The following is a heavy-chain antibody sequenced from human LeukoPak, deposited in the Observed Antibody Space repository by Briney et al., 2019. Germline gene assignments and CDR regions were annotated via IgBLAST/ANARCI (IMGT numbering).Heavy chain of an antibody. V-gene: IGHV4-31*03. Sequence: SETLSLTCTVSGGSISSGGYYWSWIRQQPGKGLEWIGYIYYSGSTYYNPSLKSRVTISVDTSKNQFSLKLSSVTAADTAVYYRARVIAAAGPHNWFDPWGQGTLVTVSS. CDR1: GGSISSGGYY. D-gene: IGHD6-13*01. CDR2: IYYSGST. CDR3: ARVIAAAGPHNWFDP. J-gene: IGHJ5*02.